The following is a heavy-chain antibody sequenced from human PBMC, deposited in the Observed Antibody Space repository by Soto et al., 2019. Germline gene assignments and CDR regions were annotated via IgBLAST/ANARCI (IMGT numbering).Heavy chain of an antibody. CDR3: ARDFLDDYGDYSFDY. J-gene: IGHJ4*02. CDR2: INPSGGST. Sequence: GASVKVSCKASGYTFTSYYMHWVRQAPGQGLEWMGIINPSGGSTSYAQKFQGRVTMTRDTSTSTVYMGLSSLRSEDTAVYYCARDFLDDYGDYSFDYWGQGTLVTVSS. CDR1: GYTFTSYY. V-gene: IGHV1-46*01. D-gene: IGHD4-17*01.